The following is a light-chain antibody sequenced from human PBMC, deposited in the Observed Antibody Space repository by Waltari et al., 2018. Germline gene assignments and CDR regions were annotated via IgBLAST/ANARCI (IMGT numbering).Light chain of an antibody. CDR1: QPVNNN. CDR2: AAS. J-gene: IGKJ2*01. Sequence: EIVMTQSSATLAVAPGERATLTCRASQPVNNNLAWYQQKPGQSPRLLISAASTGATGLPARFSGSGSGTEFTLTISSLQSEDFAVYYCQQYNNWPYTFGQGTKLEIK. CDR3: QQYNNWPYT. V-gene: IGKV3-15*01.